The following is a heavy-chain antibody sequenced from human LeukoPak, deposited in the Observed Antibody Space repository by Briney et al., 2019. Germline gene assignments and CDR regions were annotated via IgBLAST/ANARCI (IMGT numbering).Heavy chain of an antibody. D-gene: IGHD2-15*01. CDR3: AKDARVPATLASIMDV. J-gene: IGHJ6*02. V-gene: IGHV3-30*18. Sequence: GGSLRLSCAASGFTFGSYGMHWVRQAPGKGLEWVAVISYDGSNKYYADSVKGRFTISRDNSKNTLYLQMNSLRAEDTAVYYCAKDARVPATLASIMDVWGQGTTVTVSS. CDR1: GFTFGSYG. CDR2: ISYDGSNK.